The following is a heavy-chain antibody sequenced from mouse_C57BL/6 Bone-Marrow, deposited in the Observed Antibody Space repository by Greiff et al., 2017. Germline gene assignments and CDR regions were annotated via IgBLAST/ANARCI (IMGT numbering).Heavy chain of an antibody. V-gene: IGHV1-55*01. CDR1: GYTFTSYW. CDR3: ARSFSLRRCFDY. CDR2: IYPTSGRT. J-gene: IGHJ2*01. Sequence: VQLLQPGAELVKPGASVKLSCKASGYTFTSYWITWVKQRPGQGLEWIGDIYPTSGRTNYNEKFKSKAILTVDKSSSTAYMQLSSLTYEDSAVFYCARSFSLRRCFDYWGQGTILTVSS.